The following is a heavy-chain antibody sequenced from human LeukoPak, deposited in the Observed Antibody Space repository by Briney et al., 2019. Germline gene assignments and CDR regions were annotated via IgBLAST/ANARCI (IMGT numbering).Heavy chain of an antibody. J-gene: IGHJ4*02. Sequence: GGSLRLSCAASGFTFSSYSMNWVRQAPGKGLEWVSPISSSSSYIYYADSVKGRFTISRDNAKNSLYLQMNSLRAEDTAVCYCAREVGRTDTAMASDYWGQGTLVTVSS. CDR1: GFTFSSYS. V-gene: IGHV3-21*01. CDR3: AREVGRTDTAMASDY. CDR2: ISSSSSYI. D-gene: IGHD5-18*01.